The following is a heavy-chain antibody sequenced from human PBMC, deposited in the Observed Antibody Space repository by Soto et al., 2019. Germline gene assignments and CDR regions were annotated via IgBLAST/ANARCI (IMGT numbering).Heavy chain of an antibody. D-gene: IGHD3-3*01. CDR3: ANLGKRYYDFWSGYYTEEYYFDY. J-gene: IGHJ4*02. CDR2: ISGSGGST. CDR1: GSGFTFSSYA. Sequence: PGGSLRLSCVASGSGFTFSSYAMSWVRQAPGKGLEWVSAISGSGGSTYYADSVKGRFTISRDNSKNTLYLQMNSLRAEDTAVYYCANLGKRYYDFWSGYYTEEYYFDYWGQGTLVTVSS. V-gene: IGHV3-23*01.